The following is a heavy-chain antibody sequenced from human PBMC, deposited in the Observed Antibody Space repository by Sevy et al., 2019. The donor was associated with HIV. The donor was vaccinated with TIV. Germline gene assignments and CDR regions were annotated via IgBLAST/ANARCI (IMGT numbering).Heavy chain of an antibody. CDR1: GFTFSSYG. CDR2: IRYDGSNK. Sequence: GGSLRLSCAASGFTFSSYGMHWVRQAPGKGLEWVAFIRYDGSNKYYADSVKGRLTISRDNSKNTLYLQMNSLRAEDRAVYYCAKDCSSSLVGYYGMDVWGQGTTVTVSS. CDR3: AKDCSSSLVGYYGMDV. J-gene: IGHJ6*02. V-gene: IGHV3-30*02. D-gene: IGHD6-6*01.